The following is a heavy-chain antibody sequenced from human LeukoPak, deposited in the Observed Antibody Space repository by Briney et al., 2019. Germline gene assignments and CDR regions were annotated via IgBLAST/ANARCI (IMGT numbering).Heavy chain of an antibody. CDR1: GYIFTKFD. V-gene: IGHV1-18*01. CDR2: ISTYNGNT. CDR3: ARDQHKFDY. J-gene: IGHJ4*02. Sequence: ASVKVSCKASGYIFTKFDITWVRQAPGQGLEWMGWISTYNGNTDYAQKLQGRVTMTTDTSTSTAYMELRSLTSDDTAMYYCARDQHKFDYWGQGTLVTVSS.